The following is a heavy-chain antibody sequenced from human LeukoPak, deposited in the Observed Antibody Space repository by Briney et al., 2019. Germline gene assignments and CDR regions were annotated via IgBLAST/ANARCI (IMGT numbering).Heavy chain of an antibody. D-gene: IGHD2/OR15-2a*01. Sequence: GGSLRLSCAASGFTFSSYWMSWVRQAPGKGLEWLANIKQDGSEKYYADSMKGRFTISRDNSKNTLYLQMNSLRAEDTAVYHCANGGSMAHEKIHNWGQGTLVTVSS. J-gene: IGHJ4*02. CDR1: GFTFSSYW. V-gene: IGHV3-7*03. CDR3: ANGGSMAHEKIHN. CDR2: IKQDGSEK.